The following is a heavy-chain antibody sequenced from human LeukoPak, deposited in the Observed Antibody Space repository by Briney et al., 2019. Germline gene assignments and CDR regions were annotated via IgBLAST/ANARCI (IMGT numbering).Heavy chain of an antibody. J-gene: IGHJ4*02. Sequence: SETLSLTCAVYGGSFSGYYWSWIRQPPGKGLEWIGEINHSGSTNYNPSLKSRVTISVDTSKNQFSLKLSSVTAADTAVYYCARSQRRRPTREYSYGYRTPDYWGQGTLVTVSS. CDR2: INHSGST. D-gene: IGHD5-18*01. V-gene: IGHV4-34*01. CDR1: GGSFSGYY. CDR3: ARSQRRRPTREYSYGYRTPDY.